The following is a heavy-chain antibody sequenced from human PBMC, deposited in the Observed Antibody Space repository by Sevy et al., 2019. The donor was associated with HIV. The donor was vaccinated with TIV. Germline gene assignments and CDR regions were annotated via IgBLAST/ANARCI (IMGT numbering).Heavy chain of an antibody. Sequence: ASVKVSCKASGYNFNTYGITWVRQAPGQGLEWMGWIGVNNGKTNYEARLQARISMTADTSTSTVYMELRTLTSDDTAIYFCARDSYYYDMHSSYRPPDYWGQGTLVTVSS. J-gene: IGHJ4*02. CDR1: GYNFNTYG. CDR2: IGVNNGKT. CDR3: ARDSYYYDMHSSYRPPDY. V-gene: IGHV1-18*01. D-gene: IGHD3-22*01.